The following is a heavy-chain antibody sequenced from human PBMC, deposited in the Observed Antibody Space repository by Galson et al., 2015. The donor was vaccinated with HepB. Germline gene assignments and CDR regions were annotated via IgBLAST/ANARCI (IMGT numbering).Heavy chain of an antibody. V-gene: IGHV3-74*01. CDR3: VRDGDAWNFDF. J-gene: IGHJ5*01. CDR2: IKGDGSHR. D-gene: IGHD1-1*01. CDR1: GFTFSSYW. Sequence: SLRLSCAASGFTFSSYWMHWVRQAPGKGLVWVSRIKGDGSHRIYADSVKGRLTISRDNAKNTVYLQMHSLRVEDTAVYYCVRDGDAWNFDFWGQGTLVTVSS.